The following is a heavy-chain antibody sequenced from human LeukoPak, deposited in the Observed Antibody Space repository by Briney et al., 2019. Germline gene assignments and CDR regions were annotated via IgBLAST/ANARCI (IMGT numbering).Heavy chain of an antibody. CDR1: GFTFNTYG. Sequence: EGSLRLSCAASGFTFNTYGMYWVRQAPGKGLEWVSFIRYDGSQKNYADSVKGRFTISRDNSKNTLQLQMNSLRAEDTAVYYCAKDGCSITNYYKGGIDYWGQGTLVTVSS. D-gene: IGHD2-2*02. CDR2: IRYDGSQK. CDR3: AKDGCSITNYYKGGIDY. J-gene: IGHJ4*02. V-gene: IGHV3-30*02.